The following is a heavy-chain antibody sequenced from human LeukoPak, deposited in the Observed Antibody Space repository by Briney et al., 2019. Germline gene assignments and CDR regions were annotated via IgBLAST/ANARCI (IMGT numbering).Heavy chain of an antibody. V-gene: IGHV1-69*04. CDR2: IIPILGIA. CDR1: GGTFSSYA. J-gene: IGHJ4*02. CDR3: ARGCGSSYSFGY. D-gene: IGHD2-15*01. Sequence: GGSVKVSCKASGGTFSSYAISWVRQAPGQGLEWMGRIIPILGIANYAQKFQGRVTITADKSTSTAYMELSSLRSEDTAVYYCARGCGSSYSFGYWGQGTLVTVSA.